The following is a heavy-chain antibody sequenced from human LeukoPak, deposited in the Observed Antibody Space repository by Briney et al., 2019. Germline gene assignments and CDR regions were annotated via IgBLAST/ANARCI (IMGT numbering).Heavy chain of an antibody. J-gene: IGHJ6*02. CDR1: GFTFSSYA. Sequence: GGSLRLSCAASGFTFSSYAMSWVRQAPGKGLEWVSAISGSGGSTYYADSVKGRFTISRDNSKNTLYLQMNSLRAEDTAVYYCAKGVVPAAIGYYYYYGMDVWGQGTTVTVSS. CDR2: ISGSGGST. V-gene: IGHV3-23*01. CDR3: AKGVVPAAIGYYYYYGMDV. D-gene: IGHD2-2*02.